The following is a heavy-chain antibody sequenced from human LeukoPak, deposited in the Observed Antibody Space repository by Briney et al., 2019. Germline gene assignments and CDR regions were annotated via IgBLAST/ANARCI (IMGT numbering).Heavy chain of an antibody. V-gene: IGHV1-69*02. Sequence: GASVKVSCKASGFTFTGFYMHWVRQAPGQGHEWMGRIIPILIIPNYAEKFQGRVTITADKSTSTAYMELSSLRSEDTAVYYCARSYGSRNNWFDPWGQGTLVTVSS. D-gene: IGHD3-10*01. CDR1: GFTFTGFY. CDR2: IIPILIIP. J-gene: IGHJ5*02. CDR3: ARSYGSRNNWFDP.